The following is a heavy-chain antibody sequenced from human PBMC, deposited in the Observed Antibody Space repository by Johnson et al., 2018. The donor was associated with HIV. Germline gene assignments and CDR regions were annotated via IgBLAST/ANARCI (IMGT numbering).Heavy chain of an antibody. V-gene: IGHV3-20*03. Sequence: RFSISRDNSNNTLSLQMNSLRAEDTALYYCARGNYYGSGSYGAFDIWGQGTMVTVSS. D-gene: IGHD3-10*01. J-gene: IGHJ3*02. CDR3: ARGNYYGSGSYGAFDI.